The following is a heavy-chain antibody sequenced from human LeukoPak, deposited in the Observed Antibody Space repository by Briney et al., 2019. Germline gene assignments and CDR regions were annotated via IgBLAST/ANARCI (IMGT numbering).Heavy chain of an antibody. CDR3: AREGGDYGDYVQDYYYGMDV. V-gene: IGHV3-48*03. J-gene: IGHJ6*04. CDR2: ISSSGSTI. D-gene: IGHD4-17*01. Sequence: GGSLRLSCAASGFTFSSYEMNWVRQAPGKGLEWVSYISSSGSTIYYADSVKGRFTISRDNAKNSLYLQMNSLRAEDTAVYYCAREGGDYGDYVQDYYYGMDVWGKGTTVTVSS. CDR1: GFTFSSYE.